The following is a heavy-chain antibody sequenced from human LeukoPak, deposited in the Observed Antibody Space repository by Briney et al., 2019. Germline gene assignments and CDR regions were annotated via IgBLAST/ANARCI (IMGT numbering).Heavy chain of an antibody. CDR1: GYTFTSYD. V-gene: IGHV1-8*03. J-gene: IGHJ6*03. CDR3: AREGYSSSSAPMDV. CDR2: MNPNSGNT. Sequence: ASVKVSCKASGYTFTSYDINWVRQATGQGLEWMGWMNPNSGNTGYAQKFQGRVTITRNTSISTAYMELSSLRPEDTAVYYCAREGYSSSSAPMDVWGKGTTVTVSS. D-gene: IGHD6-13*01.